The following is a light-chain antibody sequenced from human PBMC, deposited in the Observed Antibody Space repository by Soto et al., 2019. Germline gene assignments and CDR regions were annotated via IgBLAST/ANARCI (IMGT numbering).Light chain of an antibody. V-gene: IGKV3-15*01. CDR3: QQYNNWPWS. Sequence: EIVMTQSPATLSVSPGERATLSCRASQSVSSNLAGYQQKPCQAPRLLIYGASTRATGIPARFSGSGSGTEFTLTIRSLQSEHVAVYYCQQYNNWPWSFGQGTKLEIK. CDR2: GAS. CDR1: QSVSSN. J-gene: IGKJ2*01.